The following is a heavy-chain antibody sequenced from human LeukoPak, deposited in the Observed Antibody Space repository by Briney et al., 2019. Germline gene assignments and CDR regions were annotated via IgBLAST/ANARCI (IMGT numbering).Heavy chain of an antibody. V-gene: IGHV4-39*07. J-gene: IGHJ5*02. CDR1: GGSISSSSYY. CDR3: ARGAYGSAHWFDP. Sequence: SETLSLTCTVSGGSISSSSYYWGWIRQPPGKGLEWIGSIYYSGSTYYNPSLKSRVTISVDTSKNQFSLKLSSVTAADSAVYYCARGAYGSAHWFDPWGQGTLVTVSS. D-gene: IGHD3-10*01. CDR2: IYYSGST.